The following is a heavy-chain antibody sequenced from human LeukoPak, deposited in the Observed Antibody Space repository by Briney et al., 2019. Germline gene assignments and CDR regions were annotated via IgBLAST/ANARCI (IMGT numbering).Heavy chain of an antibody. V-gene: IGHV3-23*01. Sequence: GGSLRLSCAASGFTFSSYAMSWVRQAPGKGLEWVSAISGSGGSTYYADSVKGRFTISRDNSKNTPYLQMNSLRAEDTAVYYCAKALVRGVVILPWDYWGQGTLVTVSS. CDR3: AKALVRGVVILPWDY. CDR1: GFTFSSYA. CDR2: ISGSGGST. D-gene: IGHD3-3*01. J-gene: IGHJ4*02.